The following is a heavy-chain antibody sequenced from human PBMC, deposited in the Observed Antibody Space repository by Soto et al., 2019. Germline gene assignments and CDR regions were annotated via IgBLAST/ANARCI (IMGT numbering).Heavy chain of an antibody. CDR2: LYSGST. CDR1: SASISRGGFH. CDR3: AKGGWLDD. D-gene: IGHD5-12*01. Sequence: QLQLQESGPGLVKPSETLSLTCAVSSASISRGGFHWGWIRQPPGQGLEWIGSLYSGSTYYNPSLKSRVTISADTSKNEFSLRLTSVTAADTAVYYCAKGGWLDDCGQGTLVTVSS. J-gene: IGHJ4*02. V-gene: IGHV4-39*01.